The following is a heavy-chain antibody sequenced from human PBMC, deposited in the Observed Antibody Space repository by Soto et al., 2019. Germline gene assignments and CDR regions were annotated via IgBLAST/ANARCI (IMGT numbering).Heavy chain of an antibody. D-gene: IGHD3-22*01. CDR3: ARVRQWTSYSGSSGYYFDY. V-gene: IGHV3-7*05. CDR2: IKQDGSEK. CDR1: GFSFSSYW. J-gene: IGHJ4*02. Sequence: GGSLRLSCAASGFSFSSYWMTWVRQAPGKGLEWVANIKQDGSEKYYVDSVKGRFTISRDNAKNSLYLQMNSLRAEDTAVYYCARVRQWTSYSGSSGYYFDYWGQGTLVTVSS.